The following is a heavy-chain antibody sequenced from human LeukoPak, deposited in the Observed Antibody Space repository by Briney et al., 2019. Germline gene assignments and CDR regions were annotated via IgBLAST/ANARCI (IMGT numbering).Heavy chain of an antibody. Sequence: GESLKISCKGSGYSFTNYWIDWVRQMPGKGLEWMGIIYPGDSETRYGPSFQGQVTISADKSISTAYLQWSSLKASDTAMYYCARRAGYSGYDTWGQGTLVTVSS. D-gene: IGHD5-12*01. J-gene: IGHJ5*02. V-gene: IGHV5-51*01. CDR3: ARRAGYSGYDT. CDR1: GYSFTNYW. CDR2: IYPGDSET.